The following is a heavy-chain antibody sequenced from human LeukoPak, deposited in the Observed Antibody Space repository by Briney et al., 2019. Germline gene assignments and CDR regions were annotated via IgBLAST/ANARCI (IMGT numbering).Heavy chain of an antibody. J-gene: IGHJ4*02. CDR1: GFTFDDYA. CDR3: ANDRDMITFGGTDS. CDR2: ISGDGGST. D-gene: IGHD3-16*01. V-gene: IGHV3-43*02. Sequence: GGSLRLSCAASGFTFDDYAIHWVRQGPGKGLEWIALISGDGGSTYYADSVKGRFTISRDNSKNSLFLQMNSLRSEDTALYYCANDRDMITFGGTDSWGQGTLVTVSS.